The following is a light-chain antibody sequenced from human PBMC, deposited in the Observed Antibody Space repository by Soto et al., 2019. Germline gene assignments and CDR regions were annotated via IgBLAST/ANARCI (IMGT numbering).Light chain of an antibody. V-gene: IGKV3-15*01. J-gene: IGKJ4*01. Sequence: EIVVTQSPALVSVSPGERVTLSCRASQSVISSLAWYQQKLGQAPRLLIYGASTRATGIPARFSGSGSGTEFFLNISSLQSEDSAIYYCQHYNNWLGTFGGGTKVEIK. CDR2: GAS. CDR3: QHYNNWLGT. CDR1: QSVISS.